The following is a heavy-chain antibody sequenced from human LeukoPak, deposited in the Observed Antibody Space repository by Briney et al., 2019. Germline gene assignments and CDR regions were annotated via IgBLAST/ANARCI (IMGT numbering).Heavy chain of an antibody. CDR1: GFTFSSYA. J-gene: IGHJ4*02. D-gene: IGHD6-13*01. Sequence: GGSLRLSCAASGFTFSSYAMHWVRQAPGKGLEWVAVISYDGSNKYYADSVKGRFTISRDNAKNSLYLQMNSLRAEDTAVYYCARDPQQQLVVPYFDYWGQGTLVTVSS. CDR2: ISYDGSNK. CDR3: ARDPQQQLVVPYFDY. V-gene: IGHV3-30-3*01.